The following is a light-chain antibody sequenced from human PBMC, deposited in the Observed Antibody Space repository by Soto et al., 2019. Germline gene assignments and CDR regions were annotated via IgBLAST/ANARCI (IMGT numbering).Light chain of an antibody. J-gene: IGLJ2*01. V-gene: IGLV2-14*01. CDR3: SSYTGSDTLV. Sequence: QSALTQPASVSGSPGQSITISCTGTSSDVGGYNYVSWYQHHPGKAPQLMIYEVSNRPSGVSHHFSGSKSGNTASLTISGLQAEDEADYYCSSYTGSDTLVFGGGTKLTVL. CDR1: SSDVGGYNY. CDR2: EVS.